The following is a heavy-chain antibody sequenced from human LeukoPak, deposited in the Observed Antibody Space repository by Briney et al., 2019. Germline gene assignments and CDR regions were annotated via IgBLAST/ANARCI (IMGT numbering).Heavy chain of an antibody. CDR1: GFTFSNYG. CDR3: AKALPAAYFAY. V-gene: IGHV3-30*02. J-gene: IGHJ4*01. CDR2: VRSDGGIK. Sequence: GGSLRLSCAASGFTFSNYGIHWVRQAPGKGLEWVAFVRSDGGIKYYADSVKGRFTISRDNSRTTVYLQMNSLRAEDTAVYHCAKALPAAYFAYWAQEPWSPSPQ. D-gene: IGHD2-2*01.